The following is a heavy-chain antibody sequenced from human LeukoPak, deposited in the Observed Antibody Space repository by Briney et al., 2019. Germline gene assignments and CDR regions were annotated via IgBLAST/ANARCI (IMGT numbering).Heavy chain of an antibody. CDR3: AGVRYSYGDLALDY. CDR1: GGSISSYY. J-gene: IGHJ4*02. Sequence: PSETLSLTCTVSGGSISSYYWSWIRQPPGKGLEWIGYIYYSGSTNYNPSLKSRVTISVDTSKNQFSLKLSSVTAADTAVYYCAGVRYSYGDLALDYWGQGTLVTVSS. V-gene: IGHV4-59*01. CDR2: IYYSGST. D-gene: IGHD5-18*01.